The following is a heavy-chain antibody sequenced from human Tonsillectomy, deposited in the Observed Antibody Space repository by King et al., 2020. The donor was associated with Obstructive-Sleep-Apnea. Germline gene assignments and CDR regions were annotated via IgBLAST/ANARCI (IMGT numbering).Heavy chain of an antibody. V-gene: IGHV3-23*04. CDR3: RAGICWL. CDR1: GFDFFNST. CDR2: ISSNGGYT. J-gene: IGHJ4*02. Sequence: VQLVESGGRLLRPGGSLRLSCIASGFDFFNSTMSWVRLAPGKGLEWVAGISSNGGYTYISDSLQGRFTISRDNSKNTVFLQRHSLRVEDTAIYYCRAGICWLWGPGTLVTVST. D-gene: IGHD3-9*01.